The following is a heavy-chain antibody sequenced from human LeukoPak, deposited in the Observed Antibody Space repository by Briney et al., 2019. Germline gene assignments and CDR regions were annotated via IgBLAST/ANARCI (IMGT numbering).Heavy chain of an antibody. CDR2: IKEDGSQK. J-gene: IGHJ3*02. V-gene: IGHV3-7*03. CDR1: GFTFSISW. D-gene: IGHD5-18*01. Sequence: HPGGSLRLSCAASGFTFSISWMTCVRQAPGKGLEWVADIKEDGSQKFHVDSVKGRFTISRDNAKNSLYLQMNSLKVEDTAIYYCARDCGYKAFDIWGQGTMVTVSS. CDR3: ARDCGYKAFDI.